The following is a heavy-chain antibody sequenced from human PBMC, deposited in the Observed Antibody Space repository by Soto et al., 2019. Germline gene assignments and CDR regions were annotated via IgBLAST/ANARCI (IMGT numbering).Heavy chain of an antibody. CDR2: INTNGVNT. J-gene: IGHJ4*02. CDR1: GFTFSGYS. Sequence: PGGSLRLSCAASGFTFSGYSMFWVRQAPGKGLENVSAINTNGVNTFYAKSVKGRFTISRDNSKNTMYLQMGSPRAEDMAVYYCARGRVEDSSGWATYFDYWGQGTLVTVSS. D-gene: IGHD6-19*01. CDR3: ARGRVEDSSGWATYFDY. V-gene: IGHV3-64*01.